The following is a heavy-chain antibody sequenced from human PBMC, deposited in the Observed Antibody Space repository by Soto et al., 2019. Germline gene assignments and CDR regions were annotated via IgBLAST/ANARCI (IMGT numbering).Heavy chain of an antibody. D-gene: IGHD1-26*01. CDR3: AKSEWELLNGFDP. CDR2: ISGSGGST. J-gene: IGHJ5*02. V-gene: IGHV3-23*01. CDR1: GFTFNNYA. Sequence: EVQLLESGGGLVQPGGSLRLSCAASGFTFNNYAMNWVRQAPGKGLEWVSTISGSGGSTYYADSVKGRFTISRDNSKNTLYLQMNSLRAEDTAVYYCAKSEWELLNGFDPWGQGTLVTVSS.